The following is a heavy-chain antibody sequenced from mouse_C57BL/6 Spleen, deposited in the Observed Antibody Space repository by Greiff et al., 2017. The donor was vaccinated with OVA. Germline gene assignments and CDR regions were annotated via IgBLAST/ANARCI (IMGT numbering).Heavy chain of an antibody. D-gene: IGHD1-1*01. Sequence: VQGVESGAELAKPGASVKLSCKASGYTFTSYWMHWVKQRPGQGLEWIGYINPSSGYTKYNQKFKDKATLTADKSSSTAYMQLSSLTYEDSAVYYCARGDYGTNYFDYWGQGTTLTVSS. CDR2: INPSSGYT. CDR1: GYTFTSYW. CDR3: ARGDYGTNYFDY. V-gene: IGHV1-7*01. J-gene: IGHJ2*01.